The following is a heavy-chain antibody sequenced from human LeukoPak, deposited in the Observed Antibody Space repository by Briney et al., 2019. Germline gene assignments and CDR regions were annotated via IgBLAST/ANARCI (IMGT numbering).Heavy chain of an antibody. CDR3: AREEGSGKGLDY. J-gene: IGHJ4*02. CDR1: GYTFTSYY. V-gene: IGHV1-46*01. CDR2: INPSGGST. Sequence: ASVKVSCKASGYTFTSYYMRWVRQAPGQGLEWMGIINPSGGSTSYAQKFQGRVTMTRDTSTSTAYMELSSLRSEDTAVYYCAREEGSGKGLDYWGQGTLVTVSS. D-gene: IGHD3-3*01.